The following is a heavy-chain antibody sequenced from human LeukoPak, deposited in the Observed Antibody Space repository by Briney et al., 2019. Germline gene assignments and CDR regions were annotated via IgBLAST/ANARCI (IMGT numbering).Heavy chain of an antibody. J-gene: IGHJ4*02. CDR3: ASRPAWQTGYSSSWDD. Sequence: SETLSLTCAVYGGSFSGYYWSWIRQPPGKGLEWIGEINHSGSTNYNPSLKSRVTISVDTSKNQFSLKLSPVTAADTAVYYCASRPAWQTGYSSSWDDWGQGTLVTVSS. CDR1: GGSFSGYY. CDR2: INHSGST. D-gene: IGHD6-13*01. V-gene: IGHV4-34*01.